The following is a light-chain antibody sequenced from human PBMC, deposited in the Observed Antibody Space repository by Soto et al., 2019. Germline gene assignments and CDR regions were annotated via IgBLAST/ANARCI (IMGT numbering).Light chain of an antibody. V-gene: IGKV2-28*01. CDR1: QSLLHSNGYNY. CDR2: LGS. J-gene: IGKJ2*01. Sequence: DIVMTQSPLSLPVTPGEPASISCRSSQSLLHSNGYNYLDWYLQKPGQSPQLLIYLGSNLDSGVPDRFSGSGSGTDFTLNISRVEAEDVGVYYCMQALQTSYTFGQGTKLEIK. CDR3: MQALQTSYT.